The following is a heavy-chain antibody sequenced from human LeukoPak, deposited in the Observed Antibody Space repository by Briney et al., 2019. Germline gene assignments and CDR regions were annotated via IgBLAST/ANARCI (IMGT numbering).Heavy chain of an antibody. J-gene: IGHJ4*02. D-gene: IGHD3-10*01. CDR2: INAGNGDT. CDR1: GYTFTSYA. CDR3: ARLDYYGSGSYYPLDY. Sequence: ASVKVSCKASGYTFTSYAMHWVRQAPGQRLEWMGWINAGNGDTKYSQKFQGRVTITRDTSASTAYMELSSPRSEDTAVYYCARLDYYGSGSYYPLDYWGQGTLVTVSS. V-gene: IGHV1-3*01.